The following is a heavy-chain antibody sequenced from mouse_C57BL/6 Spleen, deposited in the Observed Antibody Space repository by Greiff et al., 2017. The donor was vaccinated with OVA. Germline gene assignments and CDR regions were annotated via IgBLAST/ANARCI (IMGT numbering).Heavy chain of an antibody. Sequence: QVQLQQPGAELVKPGASVKLSCTASGYTFTSYWMHWVKQRPGQGLEWIGMIHPNSGSTNYNEKFKSKATLTVDNSSSKVYMQMSSLTSDDSAIYYCARDKTAQGTGYFDYWGQGTTLTVSS. CDR1: GYTFTSYW. CDR3: ARDKTAQGTGYFDY. J-gene: IGHJ2*01. CDR2: IHPNSGST. V-gene: IGHV1-64*01. D-gene: IGHD3-2*02.